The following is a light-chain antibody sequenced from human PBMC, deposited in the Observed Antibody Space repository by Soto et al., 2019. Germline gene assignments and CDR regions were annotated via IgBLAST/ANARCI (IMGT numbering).Light chain of an antibody. V-gene: IGKV3-15*01. Sequence: IVMTQSPATLSVSPGEGATLSCRASQSVYSNLAWYQQKPGQAPRLLIYAASTRASGIPARFSGGGSGTEFTLTISSLQSEDFAVYDCQQYNNWPPYTFGQGTKLEIK. CDR1: QSVYSN. CDR3: QQYNNWPPYT. J-gene: IGKJ2*01. CDR2: AAS.